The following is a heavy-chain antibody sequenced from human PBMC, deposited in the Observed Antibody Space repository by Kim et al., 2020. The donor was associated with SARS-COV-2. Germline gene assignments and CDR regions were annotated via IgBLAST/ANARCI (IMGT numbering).Heavy chain of an antibody. J-gene: IGHJ4*02. CDR3: ARDLYDILTGYYRSFDY. D-gene: IGHD3-9*01. Sequence: VKGRFTISRDNAKNSLYLQMNSLRAEDTAVYYCARDLYDILTGYYRSFDYWGQGTLVTVSS. V-gene: IGHV3-48*03.